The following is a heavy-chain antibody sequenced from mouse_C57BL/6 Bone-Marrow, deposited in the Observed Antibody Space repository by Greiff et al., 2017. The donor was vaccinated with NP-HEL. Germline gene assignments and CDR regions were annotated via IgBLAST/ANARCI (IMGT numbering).Heavy chain of an antibody. CDR1: GFNIKDDY. V-gene: IGHV14-4*01. D-gene: IGHD1-1*01. J-gene: IGHJ2*01. CDR3: TTEVAKDY. Sequence: VQLQQSGAELVRPGASVQLSCTASGFNIKDDYMHWVKQRPEQGLEWIGWIDPENGDTEYASKFQGKATITADTSSNTAYLQLSSLTSEDTAVYYCTTEVAKDYWGQGTTLTVSS. CDR2: IDPENGDT.